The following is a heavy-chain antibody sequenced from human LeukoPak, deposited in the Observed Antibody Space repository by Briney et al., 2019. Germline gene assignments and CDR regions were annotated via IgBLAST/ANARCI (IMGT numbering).Heavy chain of an antibody. CDR3: ATRKRTYFDY. J-gene: IGHJ4*02. Sequence: KPSETLSLTCTVSAGSISSSSYSWGWIRQPPGKGLEWIGSIYYSGSTYYNPSLKSRVTISVDTSKNQFSLKLSSVTAADTAVYYCATRKRTYFDYWGQGTLVTVSS. CDR2: IYYSGST. CDR1: AGSISSSSYS. V-gene: IGHV4-39*01.